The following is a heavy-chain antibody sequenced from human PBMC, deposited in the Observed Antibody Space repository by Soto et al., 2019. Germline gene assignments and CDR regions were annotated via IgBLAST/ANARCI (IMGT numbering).Heavy chain of an antibody. CDR2: ISSSSSYI. V-gene: IGHV3-21*01. CDR3: ARVPLITYVDAFDI. D-gene: IGHD3-16*01. Sequence: PGGSLRLSCAASGFTFSSYSMNWVRQAPGKGLEWVSSISSSSSYIYYADSVKGRFTISRDNAKNSLYLQMNSPRAADTAVYYCARVPLITYVDAFDIWGQGTMVTVS. CDR1: GFTFSSYS. J-gene: IGHJ3*02.